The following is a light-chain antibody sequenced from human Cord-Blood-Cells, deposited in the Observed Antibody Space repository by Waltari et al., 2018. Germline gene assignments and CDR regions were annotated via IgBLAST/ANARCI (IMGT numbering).Light chain of an antibody. Sequence: SYELTQPPSVSVSPGQTARITCSGDALPKQYAYWYQQKPGQAPVLVIYKDSERPSGIPERFSGSSSGTTVTLTISGVQAEDEADYYCQSADSSGTLYVFGTGTKVTGL. CDR3: QSADSSGTLYV. J-gene: IGLJ1*01. V-gene: IGLV3-25*03. CDR2: KDS. CDR1: ALPKQY.